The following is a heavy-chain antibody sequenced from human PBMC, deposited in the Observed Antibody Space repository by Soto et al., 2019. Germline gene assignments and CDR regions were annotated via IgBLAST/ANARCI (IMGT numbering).Heavy chain of an antibody. V-gene: IGHV3-23*01. CDR3: ANLALHYDFWSGYYSYYYYYGMDV. Sequence: EVQLLESGGGLVQPGGSLRLSCAASGFTFSSYAMSWVRQAPGKGLEWVSAISGSGGSTYYADSVKGRFTISRDNSKNTLYLQMNSLRAEDTAVYYCANLALHYDFWSGYYSYYYYYGMDVWGQGTTVTVSS. D-gene: IGHD3-3*01. J-gene: IGHJ6*02. CDR2: ISGSGGST. CDR1: GFTFSSYA.